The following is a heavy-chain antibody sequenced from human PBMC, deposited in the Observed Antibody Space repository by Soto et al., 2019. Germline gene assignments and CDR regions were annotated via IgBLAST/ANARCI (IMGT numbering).Heavy chain of an antibody. CDR2: IIPIPGTA. Sequence: QVQLVQSGAEVKKPGSSVKVSCKASGGTFGSYAISWVRQAPGQGLEWMGGIIPIPGTANYAQKFQGRVTIAADESTSTAYMVLGSLRPADTAVYYCARSPGSSTSLDIYYYYYYGMDVWGQGTTVTVSS. CDR1: GGTFGSYA. CDR3: ARSPGSSTSLDIYYYYYYGMDV. V-gene: IGHV1-69*01. D-gene: IGHD2-2*01. J-gene: IGHJ6*02.